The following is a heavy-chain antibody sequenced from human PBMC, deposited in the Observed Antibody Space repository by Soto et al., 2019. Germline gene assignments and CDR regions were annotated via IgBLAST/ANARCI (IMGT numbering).Heavy chain of an antibody. Sequence: GESLKISCKGSGYSFTSYWIGWVRQMPGKGLEWMGIIYPGDSDTRYSPSFQGQVTISADKSISTAYLQWSSLKASGTAMYYCARQYSTDYYYYDMDVWGKGTTVTVSS. CDR3: ARQYSTDYYYYDMDV. CDR2: IYPGDSDT. CDR1: GYSFTSYW. D-gene: IGHD6-13*01. V-gene: IGHV5-51*01. J-gene: IGHJ6*03.